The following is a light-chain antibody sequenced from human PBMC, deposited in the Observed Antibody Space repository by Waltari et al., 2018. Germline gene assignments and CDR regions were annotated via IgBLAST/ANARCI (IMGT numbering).Light chain of an antibody. CDR3: MQALQSPT. CDR2: LGS. CDR1: QSLLHSNGYNY. Sequence: SISCRSSQSLLHSNGYNYLDWYLQKPGQSPQLLIYLGSNRASGVPDRFSGSGSGTDFTLKISRVEAEDVGVYYCMQALQSPTFGQGTKLDIK. J-gene: IGKJ2*01. V-gene: IGKV2-28*01.